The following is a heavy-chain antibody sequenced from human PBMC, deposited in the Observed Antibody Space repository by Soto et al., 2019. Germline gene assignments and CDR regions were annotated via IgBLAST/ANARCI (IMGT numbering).Heavy chain of an antibody. J-gene: IGHJ6*02. D-gene: IGHD6-19*01. Sequence: QVQLQQWGAGLLKPSETLSLTCAVYGGSFSGYYWSWIRQPPGKGLEWIGEINHSGSTNYNPSLKSRVTISVDTSKNQFSLKLSSVTAADTAVYYCARALRIAVAGTYYYYYGMDVWGQGTTVTVSS. V-gene: IGHV4-34*01. CDR3: ARALRIAVAGTYYYYYGMDV. CDR1: GGSFSGYY. CDR2: INHSGST.